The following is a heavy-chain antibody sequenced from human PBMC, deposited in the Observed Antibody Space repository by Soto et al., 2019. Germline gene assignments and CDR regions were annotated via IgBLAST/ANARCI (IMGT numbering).Heavy chain of an antibody. J-gene: IGHJ4*02. Sequence: GGSLRLSXAASGFTFRTYAMNWVRQAPGKGLEWISAISGSGSFTHYADSVRGRFTISRDNSQNQLYLQMNNLRGDDTAMYYCAKIPTGSGSSKFDYWGQGIQVTVSS. V-gene: IGHV3-23*01. CDR3: AKIPTGSGSSKFDY. D-gene: IGHD3-10*01. CDR1: GFTFRTYA. CDR2: ISGSGSFT.